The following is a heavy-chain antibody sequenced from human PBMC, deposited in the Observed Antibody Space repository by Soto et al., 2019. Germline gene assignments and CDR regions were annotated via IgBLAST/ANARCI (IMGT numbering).Heavy chain of an antibody. CDR1: GFTFSASY. Sequence: PGGSLRLSCSASGFTFSASYMSWVRQAPGKGLEWISYISGTSSYTTYADSVKGRFTISRDNAKNSLYLQMNSLRVEDTAVYYCVRELGLAYWGQGALVTVSS. D-gene: IGHD7-27*01. CDR2: ISGTSSYT. J-gene: IGHJ4*02. V-gene: IGHV3-11*05. CDR3: VRELGLAY.